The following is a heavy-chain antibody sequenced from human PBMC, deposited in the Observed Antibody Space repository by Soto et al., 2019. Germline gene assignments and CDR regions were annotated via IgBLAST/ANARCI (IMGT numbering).Heavy chain of an antibody. J-gene: IGHJ4*02. D-gene: IGHD3-22*01. V-gene: IGHV4-59*01. CDR1: GGSISSYY. CDR3: ARTYDSSGYYFHFDY. CDR2: IYYSGST. Sequence: PSETLSLTCTVSGGSISSYYWSWIRQPPGKGLEWIGYIYYSGSTNYNPSLKSRVTISVDTSKNQFSLKLSSVTAADTAVYYCARTYDSSGYYFHFDYWGQGTLVTVSS.